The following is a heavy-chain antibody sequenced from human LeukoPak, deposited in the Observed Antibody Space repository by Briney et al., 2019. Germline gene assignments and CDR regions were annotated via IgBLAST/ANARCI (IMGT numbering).Heavy chain of an antibody. Sequence: PGGSLRLSCAASGFTFSSYGMSWVRQAPGKGLEWVSAISGSGGSTYYADSVKGRFTISRDNSKNTLYLQMNSLRAEDTAVYYCAKDSEVYCSGGSCYPLVNWGQGTLVTVSS. CDR3: AKDSEVYCSGGSCYPLVN. CDR2: ISGSGGST. D-gene: IGHD2-15*01. V-gene: IGHV3-23*01. CDR1: GFTFSSYG. J-gene: IGHJ4*02.